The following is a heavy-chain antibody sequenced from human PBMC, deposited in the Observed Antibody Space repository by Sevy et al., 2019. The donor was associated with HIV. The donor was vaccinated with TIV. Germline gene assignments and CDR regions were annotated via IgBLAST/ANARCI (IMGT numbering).Heavy chain of an antibody. CDR3: ATQPKRKDIVVVVAATESDY. CDR1: GFTFSSYS. J-gene: IGHJ4*02. D-gene: IGHD2-15*01. CDR2: ISSSSSYI. V-gene: IGHV3-21*01. Sequence: GGSLRLSCAASGFTFSSYSMNWVRQAPGKGLEWVSSISSSSSYIYYADSVKGRFTISRDNAKNSLYLKMNSLRAEDTAVYYCATQPKRKDIVVVVAATESDYWGQGTLVTVSS.